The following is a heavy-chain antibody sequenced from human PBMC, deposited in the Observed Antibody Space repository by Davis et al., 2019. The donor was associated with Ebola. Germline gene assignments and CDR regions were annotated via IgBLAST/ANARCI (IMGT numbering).Heavy chain of an antibody. J-gene: IGHJ4*02. CDR2: IYYSGST. CDR3: ARRGSYYDSVGYYYFDY. D-gene: IGHD3-22*01. V-gene: IGHV4-59*08. CDR1: GGSINNYH. Sequence: PSETLSLTCTVSGGSINNYHWSWIRQPPGKGLEWIGYIYYSGSTDYNPSLKSRVTISVDTSKNQFSLKLSSVTAADTAVYYCARRGSYYDSVGYYYFDYWGQGTLVTVSS.